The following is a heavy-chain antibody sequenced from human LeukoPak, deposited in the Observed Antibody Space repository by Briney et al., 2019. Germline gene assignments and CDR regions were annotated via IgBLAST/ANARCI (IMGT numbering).Heavy chain of an antibody. CDR2: IYSGGST. CDR1: GSTFSSYS. V-gene: IGHV3-53*01. D-gene: IGHD2-8*02. CDR3: ARDTGSMAARYFDF. Sequence: GGSLRLSCAASGSTFSSYSMSWVRQAPGKGLEWVSVIYSGGSTYYADSVKDRFTISRDNSKNTLYLQMNSLRAEDTAVYYCARDTGSMAARYFDFWGQGTLVTVSS. J-gene: IGHJ4*02.